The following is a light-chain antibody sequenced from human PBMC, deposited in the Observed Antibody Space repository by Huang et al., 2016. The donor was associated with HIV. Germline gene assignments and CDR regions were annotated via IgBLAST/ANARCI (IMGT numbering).Light chain of an antibody. V-gene: IGKV3-11*01. CDR2: DTS. J-gene: IGKJ4*01. CDR1: QSVGNY. Sequence: IVLTQSPATLSWYPGERVTLSCRASQSVGNYIAWYQQHPGQSPKLLIYDTSNRANGTPVGFSGSGSGTDFTLTISSLESEDFAVYYCQQRSSGVTFGGGTKVQVK. CDR3: QQRSSGVT.